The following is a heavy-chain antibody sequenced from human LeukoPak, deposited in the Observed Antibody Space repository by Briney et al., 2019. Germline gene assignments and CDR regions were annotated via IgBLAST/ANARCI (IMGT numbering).Heavy chain of an antibody. V-gene: IGHV4-38-2*01. CDR1: GYSISSGYY. CDR3: ARRVESSGYSFDY. J-gene: IGHJ4*02. D-gene: IGHD3-22*01. Sequence: PSGTLSLTCAVSGYSISSGYYWGWIRQPPGKGLEWVGSIYHSGSTYYNPSLKSRVTISVDTSKNQFSLKLISVTAADTAVYYCARRVESSGYSFDYWGQGTLVTVSS. CDR2: IYHSGST.